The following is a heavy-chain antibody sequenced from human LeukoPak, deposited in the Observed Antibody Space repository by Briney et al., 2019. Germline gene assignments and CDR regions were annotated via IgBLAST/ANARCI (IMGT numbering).Heavy chain of an antibody. CDR1: GNSISNYA. D-gene: IGHD3-16*01. V-gene: IGHV1-69*01. CDR3: TTRACHAGGCSSSFYYYYGLHL. Sequence: SVKVSCKASGNSISNYAVSWVRQAPGQGFEWMGGIIPIFGTADYAQKFQVRVTITADQSTSTTYMAMSSLNSEDTATYYCTTRACHAGGCSSSFYYYYGLHLWGQGTTVSVSS. CDR2: IIPIFGTA. J-gene: IGHJ6*02.